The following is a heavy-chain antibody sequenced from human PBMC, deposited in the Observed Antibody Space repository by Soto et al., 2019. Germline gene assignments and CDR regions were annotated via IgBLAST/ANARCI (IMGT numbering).Heavy chain of an antibody. D-gene: IGHD3-22*01. CDR1: GGSIRSYS. CDR2: VYYSGGT. CDR3: LRVGFDSRGSLGTFDM. J-gene: IGHJ3*02. Sequence: SETLSLTCTVSGGSIRSYSWRWTRQPPGKGLEWVGYVYYSGGTNSNPSLKSRVTISADTSKNQVSLKLSSVTAADTAVYYCLRVGFDSRGSLGTFDMWGRGTMVIVSS. V-gene: IGHV4-59*01.